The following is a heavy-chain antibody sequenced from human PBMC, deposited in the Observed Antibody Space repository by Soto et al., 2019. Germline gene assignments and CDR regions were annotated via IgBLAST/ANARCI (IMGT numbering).Heavy chain of an antibody. J-gene: IGHJ3*02. V-gene: IGHV3-21*01. CDR2: ISSSSSYI. CDR1: GFTFSSYS. CDR3: ARDFSGQGAFDI. Sequence: EVQLVESGGGLVKPGGSLRLSCAASGFTFSSYSMNWVRQAPGKGLEWVSSISSSSSYIYYADSVKGRFTISRDNAKNSLYLQMNSLRAEDTAVYYCARDFSGQGAFDIWGQGTMVTVSS. D-gene: IGHD5-12*01.